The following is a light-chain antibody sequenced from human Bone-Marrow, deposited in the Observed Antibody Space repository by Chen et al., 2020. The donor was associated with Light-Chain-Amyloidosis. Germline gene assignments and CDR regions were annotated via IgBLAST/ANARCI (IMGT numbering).Light chain of an antibody. J-gene: IGLJ1*01. CDR3: SSYTITNTLV. V-gene: IGLV2-14*01. Sequence: QSALTQPASVSGSPGQSITISCTGTSSDVGGDNHVSWYQQHPDKAPKLMIYEVTNRPSWVPDRFSGSTSDTTASLTSSGLQTEDEADYFCSSYTITNTLVFGSGTRVTVL. CDR1: SSDVGGDNH. CDR2: EVT.